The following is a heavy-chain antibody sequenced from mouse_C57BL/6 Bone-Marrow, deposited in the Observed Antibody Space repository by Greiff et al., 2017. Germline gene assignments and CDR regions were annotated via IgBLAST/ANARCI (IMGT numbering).Heavy chain of an antibody. CDR1: GFTFSDAW. D-gene: IGHD1-1*01. J-gene: IGHJ4*01. Sequence: EVKLVESGGGLVQPGGSMKLSCAASGFTFSDAWMDWVRQSPGKGLEWVAEIRNKANNHATYYAESVKGRFTISRDDSKSSVYLQMNSLRAEDTGIYYCTRDTTVVGAMNYWGQGTSVTVSS. CDR2: IRNKANNHAT. V-gene: IGHV6-6*01. CDR3: TRDTTVVGAMNY.